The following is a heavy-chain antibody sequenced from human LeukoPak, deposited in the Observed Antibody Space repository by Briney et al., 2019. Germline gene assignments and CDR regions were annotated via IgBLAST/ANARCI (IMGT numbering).Heavy chain of an antibody. CDR2: IKSDGITI. V-gene: IGHV3-74*01. CDR1: GFTFSNYM. J-gene: IGHJ4*02. D-gene: IGHD2/OR15-2a*01. CDR3: VSFYETY. Sequence: GGSLRLSCAASGFTFSNYMMHWVRQAPGKGLVWVSRIKSDGITITYADSVKGRFTISRDNAKNTLYLQMNNLRAEDTAVYYCVSFYETYWGRGTLVTVSS.